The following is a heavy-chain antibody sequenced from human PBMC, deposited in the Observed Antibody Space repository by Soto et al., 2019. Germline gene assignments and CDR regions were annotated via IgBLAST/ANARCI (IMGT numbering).Heavy chain of an antibody. CDR3: ARDTGDGTFDF. J-gene: IGHJ4*02. CDR1: GYTFSSYA. Sequence: ASVKVSCKASGYTFSSYAMHWVRQAPGQRLEWMGWINAGYGNTKSSQKFQYRVTISRDTSASTAYMELTSLRSEDTAVYYCARDTGDGTFDFWGQGTLVTVS. D-gene: IGHD7-27*01. V-gene: IGHV1-3*01. CDR2: INAGYGNT.